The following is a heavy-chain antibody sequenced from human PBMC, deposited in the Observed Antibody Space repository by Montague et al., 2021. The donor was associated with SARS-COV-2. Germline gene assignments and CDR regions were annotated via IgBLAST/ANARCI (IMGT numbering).Heavy chain of an antibody. J-gene: IGHJ6*02. V-gene: IGHV4-34*01. CDR3: ARGRTVTTFYYYYYGMDA. CDR2: INHSGST. CDR1: GGSFSGYY. D-gene: IGHD4-17*01. Sequence: SETLSLTCAVYGGSFSGYYWSWIRQPPGKGLEWIGEINHSGSTNYNPSLKSRDTISVDTSKNQFSLKLSSVTAADTAVYYCARGRTVTTFYYYYYGMDAWGQGTTVTVSS.